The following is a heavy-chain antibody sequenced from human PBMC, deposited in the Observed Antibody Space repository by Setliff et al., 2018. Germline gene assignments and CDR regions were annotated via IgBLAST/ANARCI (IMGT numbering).Heavy chain of an antibody. Sequence: SETLSLTCNVSGDSISSTYHWGWIRQPPGKGLEWIGEINHSGSTNYNPSLRSRVTISVDTSKNQFSLKLSSVTAADTAVYYCARGRVGVVRGVIYGMDVWGQGTTVTVSS. V-gene: IGHV4-34*01. D-gene: IGHD3-10*01. CDR2: INHSGST. CDR3: ARGRVGVVRGVIYGMDV. J-gene: IGHJ6*02. CDR1: GDSISSTYH.